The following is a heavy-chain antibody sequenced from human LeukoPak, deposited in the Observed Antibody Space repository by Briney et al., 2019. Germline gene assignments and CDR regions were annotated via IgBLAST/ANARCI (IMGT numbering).Heavy chain of an antibody. Sequence: GGSLRLSCAASGFTFTSYAMHWVRQAPAEGLEWVAVIWYDGSNKNYADPVRRRFTTTRDDSKNTLHLQMNSLRVEDTAVYYCARDRHYYDTSGYYPLYWGQGTLVTVSS. CDR2: IWYDGSNK. J-gene: IGHJ4*02. D-gene: IGHD3-22*01. CDR1: GFTFTSYA. CDR3: ARDRHYYDTSGYYPLY. V-gene: IGHV3-33*01.